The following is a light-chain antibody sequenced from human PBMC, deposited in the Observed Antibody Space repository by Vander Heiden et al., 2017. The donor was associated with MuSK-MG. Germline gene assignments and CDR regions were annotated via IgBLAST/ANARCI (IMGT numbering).Light chain of an antibody. CDR3: QRNKNCRRT. J-gene: IGKJ1*01. CDR2: GAS. CDR1: QSVSSN. Sequence: EIVMTQSPATLSVSPGERATLSCRASQSVSSNLAWYQQKPGQAPRLLIYGASTRSTGIPARFSGSGSGTECTLTISSLQSEDFAVYYCQRNKNCRRTFGPGTKVEIK. V-gene: IGKV3-15*01.